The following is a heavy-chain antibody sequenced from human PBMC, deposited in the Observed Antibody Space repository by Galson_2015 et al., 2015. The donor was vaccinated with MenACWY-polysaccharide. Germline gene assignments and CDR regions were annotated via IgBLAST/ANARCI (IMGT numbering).Heavy chain of an antibody. CDR1: GFTFGDYA. J-gene: IGHJ4*01. CDR2: IRCKASGETK. V-gene: IGHV3-49*03. CDR3: TRDRPSDY. Sequence: SLRLSCAASGFTFGDYAMDWFRQAPGKGLEWVGFIRCKASGETKGYAASVKGRFTISRDDPTSTADLQMNSLRTEDTGIYYCTRDRPSDYWGHGTLVAFSS.